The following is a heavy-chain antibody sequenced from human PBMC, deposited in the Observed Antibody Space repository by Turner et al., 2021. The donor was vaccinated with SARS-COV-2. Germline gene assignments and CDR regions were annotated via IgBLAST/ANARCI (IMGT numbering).Heavy chain of an antibody. CDR2: ISYDGSNK. J-gene: IGHJ5*02. Sequence: QVQLVESGGGVVQPGRSLRLSCAASGFTFSSYDMHGVRQAPGKGLEWVVLISYDGSNKYYADSVKGRFTISRDNSKNTLYLQMNSLRAEDTAVYYCARDRDEYYDSANWFDPWGQGTLVTVSS. CDR1: GFTFSSYD. V-gene: IGHV3-30-3*01. CDR3: ARDRDEYYDSANWFDP. D-gene: IGHD3-22*01.